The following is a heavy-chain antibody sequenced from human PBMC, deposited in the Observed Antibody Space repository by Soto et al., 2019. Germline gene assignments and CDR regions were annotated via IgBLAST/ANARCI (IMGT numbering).Heavy chain of an antibody. D-gene: IGHD6-19*01. V-gene: IGHV3-30-3*01. CDR3: ARRAVPGHYYYYYYSLDV. CDR1: GFTFSNYA. J-gene: IGHJ6*02. Sequence: QVQLVESGGGVVQPGRSLRLSCAASGFTFSNYAMHWVRQAPGRGLEWLALISFDGSTKYYADSVKGRFTISRDNSNNTLFLQMNSLRPEDTAVYYGARRAVPGHYYYYYYSLDVWGQGTTVTVSS. CDR2: ISFDGSTK.